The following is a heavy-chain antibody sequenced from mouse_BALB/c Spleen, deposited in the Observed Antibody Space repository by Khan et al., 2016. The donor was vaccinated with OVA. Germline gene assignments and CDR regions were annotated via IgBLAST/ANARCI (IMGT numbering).Heavy chain of an antibody. CDR1: GFTFSTYS. CDR2: ISSAGDYT. CDR3: ASHLTGSFAY. J-gene: IGHJ3*01. Sequence: EVELVESGGDLVRPGGSLKLSCSASGFTFSTYSMSWVRQTPDKRLEWVATISSAGDYTFFPDSVKGRSTISRDNAWNTLYLQMSSLRSEDTAMYYCASHLTGSFAYWGQGTLVTVSA. V-gene: IGHV5-6*01. D-gene: IGHD4-1*01.